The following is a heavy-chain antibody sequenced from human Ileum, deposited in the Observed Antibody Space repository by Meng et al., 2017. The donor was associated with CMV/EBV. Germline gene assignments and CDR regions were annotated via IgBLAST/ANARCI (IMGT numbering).Heavy chain of an antibody. CDR3: ARDRDYPRYYYYGMDV. Sequence: GGSLRLSCAASGFTFSSYSMNWVRQAPGKGLEWASSISSSSSYIYYADSVKGRFTISRDNAKNSLYLQMNSLRAEDTAVYYCARDRDYPRYYYYGMDVWGQGTTVTVSS. CDR2: ISSSSSYI. CDR1: GFTFSSYS. V-gene: IGHV3-21*01. D-gene: IGHD4-17*01. J-gene: IGHJ6*02.